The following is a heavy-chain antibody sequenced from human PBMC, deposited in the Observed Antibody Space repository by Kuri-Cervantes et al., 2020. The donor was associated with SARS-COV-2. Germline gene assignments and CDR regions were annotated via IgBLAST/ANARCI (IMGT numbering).Heavy chain of an antibody. D-gene: IGHD3-22*01. Sequence: SVKVSCKASGGTFSSYAISWVRQAPGQGLEWMGGIIPIFAKANYAQKFQGRVTITADQSTSTAYTELSSLRSEDTAVYYCARSTPFRRLVVISQGGAFDIWGQGTMVTVSS. CDR1: GGTFSSYA. CDR3: ARSTPFRRLVVISQGGAFDI. J-gene: IGHJ3*02. V-gene: IGHV1-69*13. CDR2: IIPIFAKA.